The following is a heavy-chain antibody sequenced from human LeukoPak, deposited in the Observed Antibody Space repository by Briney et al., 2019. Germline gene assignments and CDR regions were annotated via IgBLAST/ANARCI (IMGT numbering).Heavy chain of an antibody. V-gene: IGHV1-18*01. D-gene: IGHD3-3*01. J-gene: IGHJ4*02. Sequence: ASVKVSCKASGYTFTSYGISWVRQAPGQGLEWMGWISAYNGNTNYAQKLQGRVTMTTDTSTSTAYMELRSLRSDDTAVYYCARVHRAGYYDFWSGYPTDYWGQGTLVTVSS. CDR1: GYTFTSYG. CDR2: ISAYNGNT. CDR3: ARVHRAGYYDFWSGYPTDY.